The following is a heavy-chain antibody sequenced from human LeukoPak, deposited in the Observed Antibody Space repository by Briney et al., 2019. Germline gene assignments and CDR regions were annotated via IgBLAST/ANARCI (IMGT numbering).Heavy chain of an antibody. CDR2: ISGSSSSI. V-gene: IGHV3-48*01. CDR1: GGSISSSN. Sequence: PSETLSLTCAVSGGSISSSNWWSWVRQAPGKGLEWISYISGSSSSIYYADSVKGRFTISRDNAKNSLYLQINSLGAEDTAVYYCARARMYTSGWYYFDYWGQGTLVTVSS. D-gene: IGHD6-13*01. J-gene: IGHJ4*02. CDR3: ARARMYTSGWYYFDY.